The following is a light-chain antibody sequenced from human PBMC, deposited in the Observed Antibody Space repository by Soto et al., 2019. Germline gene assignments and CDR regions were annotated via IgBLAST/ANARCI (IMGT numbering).Light chain of an antibody. CDR3: QQSYTTPWT. CDR1: QTIRTE. Sequence: IQMTQSPSSLSASVGDRVTITCRASQTIRTELGWYQQTPGKAPQLLIYAASSLQSGVPSRFSGSGSGTDFTLTISSLQPEDFATYFCQQSYTTPWTFGQGTKVEVK. J-gene: IGKJ1*01. CDR2: AAS. V-gene: IGKV1-39*01.